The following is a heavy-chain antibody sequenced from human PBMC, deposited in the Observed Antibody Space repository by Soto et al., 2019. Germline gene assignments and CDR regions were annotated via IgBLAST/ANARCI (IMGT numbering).Heavy chain of an antibody. CDR2: VYYSGTT. V-gene: IGHV4-61*01. CDR3: ARTTAVPNSLRSRYFFDY. CDR1: GGSVNTAPYH. Sequence: PSETLSLTCTVSGGSVNTAPYHWSWIRQSPRNGLEWIGYVYYSGTTNYNPSLKSRVTISVDLSKNQFSLRLSSVTTADTALYYCARTTAVPNSLRSRYFFDYWGQGTLVTVSS. D-gene: IGHD4-17*01. J-gene: IGHJ4*02.